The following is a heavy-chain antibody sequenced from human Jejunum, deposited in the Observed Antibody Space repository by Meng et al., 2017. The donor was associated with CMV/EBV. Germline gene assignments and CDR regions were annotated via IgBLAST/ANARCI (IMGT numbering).Heavy chain of an antibody. CDR1: FTLDDYA. J-gene: IGHJ4*02. CDR3: ARDGRANSEYPYFDY. V-gene: IGHV3-9*01. CDR2: INWKSGKM. Sequence: FTLDDYAMNWGRQAPGKGLEWVARINWKSGKMAYADSVKGRFTISRDNVKNSLYLQMDSLTTEDTALYYCARDGRANSEYPYFDYWGQGTLVTVSS. D-gene: IGHD2/OR15-2a*01.